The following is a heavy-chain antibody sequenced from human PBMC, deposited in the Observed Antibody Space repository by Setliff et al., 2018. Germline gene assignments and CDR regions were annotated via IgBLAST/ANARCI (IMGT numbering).Heavy chain of an antibody. V-gene: IGHV1-18*04. CDR3: ARGGVDCSTTSCPRPLDV. Sequence: GASVKVSCKTSGYLRTSYGVTWVRQAPGQGLEWMGWISTYNGNTDYAQKFQGRVTMTTDTSTTTAYMELRSLRSNDTAVYYCARGGVDCSTTSCPRPLDVWGKGTTVTVSS. J-gene: IGHJ6*04. CDR1: GYLRTSYG. D-gene: IGHD2-2*01. CDR2: ISTYNGNT.